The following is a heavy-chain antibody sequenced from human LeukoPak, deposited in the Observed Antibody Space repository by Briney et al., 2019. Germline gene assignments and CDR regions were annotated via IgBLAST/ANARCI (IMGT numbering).Heavy chain of an antibody. J-gene: IGHJ4*02. CDR1: GYTFTTYG. V-gene: IGHV1-18*01. D-gene: IGHD6-19*01. CDR3: ARNSGWFGVS. Sequence: GSVRVSCKASGYTFTTYGISWVRQAPGQGREWMGWIIVYNGNTNYAQKLQGRDTMTPDTSTRTPYMELRSLRSHNTAVYYCARNSGWFGVSWGEGTLVSVPS. CDR2: IIVYNGNT.